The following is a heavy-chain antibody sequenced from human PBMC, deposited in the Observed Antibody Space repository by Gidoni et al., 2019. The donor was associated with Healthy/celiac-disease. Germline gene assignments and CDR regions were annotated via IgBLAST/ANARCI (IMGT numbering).Heavy chain of an antibody. D-gene: IGHD5-12*01. Sequence: QVQLQESGPGLVKPSETLSLTCTVSGGSISSYYWSWIRQPPGKRLEWIGYIYYSGSTNSNPSLKSRVTISVDTSKNQFSLKLSAVTAADTAVYYCARVGYSGYDVFDYWGQGTLVTVSS. V-gene: IGHV4-59*01. J-gene: IGHJ4*02. CDR3: ARVGYSGYDVFDY. CDR2: IYYSGST. CDR1: GGSISSYY.